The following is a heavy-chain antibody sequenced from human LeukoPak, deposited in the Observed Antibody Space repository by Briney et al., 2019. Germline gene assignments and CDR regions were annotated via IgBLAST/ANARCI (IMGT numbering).Heavy chain of an antibody. V-gene: IGHV3-74*01. Sequence: PGGSLRLSCAASGFSFSVYWMHWVRQAPGKGPVWVSRIKTGGSITDYADSVKGRFTISRDNAKTSLYLQMHSLSVADTGLYYCVTDQTGRHPYFFDYWGQGTLVTVSS. CDR3: VTDQTGRHPYFFDY. CDR1: GFSFSVYW. D-gene: IGHD3-10*01. CDR2: IKTGGSIT. J-gene: IGHJ4*02.